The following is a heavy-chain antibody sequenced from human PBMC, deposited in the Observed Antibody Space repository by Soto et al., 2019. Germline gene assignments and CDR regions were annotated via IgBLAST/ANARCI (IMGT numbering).Heavy chain of an antibody. J-gene: IGHJ6*03. CDR1: GGSISSYY. CDR3: ARGGRSAYYYYMGV. CDR2: IYYSGST. Sequence: SETLSLTCTVSGGSISSYYWSWIRQPPGKGLEWIGYIYYSGSTNYNPSLKSRVTISVDTSKNQFSLKLTSVTAADTAMYYCARGGRSAYYYYMGVWGKGTTVTVSS. V-gene: IGHV4-59*01.